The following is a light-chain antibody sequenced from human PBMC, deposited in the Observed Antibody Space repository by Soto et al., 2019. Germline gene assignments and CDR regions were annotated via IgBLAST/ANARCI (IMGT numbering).Light chain of an antibody. Sequence: QSALTQPPSASGSPGQSVTISCTGTSSDVGGYNYASWYQQHPGKAPKLMIYEVNKRSSGVPDRFSGSKSGNTASLTVSGLQAEDEADYYCSSYADSMVIFGGGTKLTVL. CDR2: EVN. J-gene: IGLJ2*01. CDR3: SSYADSMVI. CDR1: SSDVGGYNY. V-gene: IGLV2-8*01.